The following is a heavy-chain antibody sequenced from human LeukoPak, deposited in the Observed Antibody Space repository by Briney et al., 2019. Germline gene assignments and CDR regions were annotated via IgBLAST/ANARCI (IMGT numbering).Heavy chain of an antibody. CDR2: IKSKTDGGTT. CDR3: TTGTPYCSSTSCYYMDV. V-gene: IGHV3-15*01. Sequence: PGGSLRLSCAASGFTFSNAWMSWVRQAPGKGLEWVGRIKSKTDGGTTDYAAPVKGRFTISRDGSKNTLYLQMNSLKTEDTAVYYCTTGTPYCSSTSCYYMDVWGKGTTVTVSS. J-gene: IGHJ6*03. D-gene: IGHD2-2*01. CDR1: GFTFSNAW.